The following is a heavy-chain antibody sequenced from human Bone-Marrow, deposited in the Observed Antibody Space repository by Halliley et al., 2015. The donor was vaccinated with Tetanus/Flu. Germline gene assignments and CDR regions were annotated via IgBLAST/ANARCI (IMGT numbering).Heavy chain of an antibody. CDR3: ARIKGVGGLDYYPHNGMDL. J-gene: IGHJ6*02. Sequence: TYNDGTTKSADFVKGRFAISRDQSKNSLYLQLNSLRGDDTAVYYCARIKGVGGLDYYPHNGMDLWGQGTTVSV. V-gene: IGHV3-53*01. D-gene: IGHD3-22*01. CDR2: TYNDGTT.